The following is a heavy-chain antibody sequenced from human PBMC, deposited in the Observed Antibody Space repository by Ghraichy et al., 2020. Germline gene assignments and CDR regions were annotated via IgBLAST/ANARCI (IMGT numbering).Heavy chain of an antibody. V-gene: IGHV3-53*01. Sequence: GGSLRLSCAASGFSVRNNYISGVRQAPGKGLEWLSVFYSGGATYYADSVKGRFTTSRNNSNNTLFLQMNSLRAEDTAVYYCARGLPFGVFIPSPNVKRDAFDVWGQGTMVTVSS. J-gene: IGHJ3*01. CDR2: FYSGGAT. D-gene: IGHD3-3*01. CDR1: GFSVRNNY. CDR3: ARGLPFGVFIPSPNVKRDAFDV.